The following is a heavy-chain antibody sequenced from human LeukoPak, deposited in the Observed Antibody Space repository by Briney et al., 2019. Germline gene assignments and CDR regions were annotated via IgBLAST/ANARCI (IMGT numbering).Heavy chain of an antibody. CDR1: GYTFTSYY. D-gene: IGHD2-15*01. CDR3: ARGGVVVVEGMDV. J-gene: IGHJ6*02. Sequence: ASVKVSCKASGYTFTSYYMHWVRQAPGQGLEWMGIINPSGGSTSYAQKFQGRVTITRDTSASTAYMELSSLRSEDTAVYYCARGGVVVVEGMDVWGQGTTVTVSS. CDR2: INPSGGST. V-gene: IGHV1-46*01.